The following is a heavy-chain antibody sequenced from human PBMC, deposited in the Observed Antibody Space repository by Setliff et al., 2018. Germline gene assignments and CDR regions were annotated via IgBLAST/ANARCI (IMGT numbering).Heavy chain of an antibody. CDR3: AKEGYYDHFGYYHYYFDF. Sequence: SETLSLTCTVSGGSISSGTFYWTWLRQPAGKGLEWIGHIYSSGNINYNPSLVSRVTISIDTSKSQFSLRLSSVTAADTAVYYCAKEGYYDHFGYYHYYFDFWGQGTLVTVSS. CDR1: GGSISSGTFY. J-gene: IGHJ4*02. V-gene: IGHV4-61*09. D-gene: IGHD3-22*01. CDR2: IYSSGNI.